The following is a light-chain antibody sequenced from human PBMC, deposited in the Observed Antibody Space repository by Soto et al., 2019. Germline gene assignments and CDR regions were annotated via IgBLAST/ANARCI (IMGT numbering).Light chain of an antibody. CDR2: DAS. V-gene: IGKV1-5*01. CDR3: QSYQPYNSGPLT. Sequence: DIQMTQSPSTLSASVGDRVTITCRASQSISSLLAWYQQKPGKAPKLLIYDASSLESGVPSRFSGSGSGTEFTLSISSLQPDDFATYYCQSYQPYNSGPLTFGGGTKVDIK. CDR1: QSISSL. J-gene: IGKJ4*01.